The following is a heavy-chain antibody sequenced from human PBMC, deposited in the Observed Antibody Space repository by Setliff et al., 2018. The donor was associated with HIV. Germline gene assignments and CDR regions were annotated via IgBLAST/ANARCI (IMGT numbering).Heavy chain of an antibody. D-gene: IGHD4-17*01. V-gene: IGHV4-38-2*01. CDR1: GYSIRSGYY. CDR2: IYHNGST. Sequence: KTSETLSLSCGVSGYSIRSGYYWGWIRQPPGKGLEWIGSIYHNGSTYYNPSLKSRVTISVDTSQNQFSLKLSSVTAADTAIYYCARRIYGNNPYFDYWSQGTLVTVSS. CDR3: ARRIYGNNPYFDY. J-gene: IGHJ4*02.